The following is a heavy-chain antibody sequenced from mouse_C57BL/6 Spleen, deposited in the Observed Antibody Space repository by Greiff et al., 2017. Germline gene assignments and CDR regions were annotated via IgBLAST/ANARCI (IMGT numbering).Heavy chain of an antibody. J-gene: IGHJ4*01. D-gene: IGHD3-2*02. V-gene: IGHV2-5*01. CDR1: GFSLTSYG. CDR3: AKIGLRPDYYAMDY. Sequence: QVQLQQSGPGLVQPSQSLSITCTVSGFSLTSYGVHWVRQSPGKGLEWLGVIWRGGSTDYNAALMSRLRITKDNSKSQVFFKMNSLQADDTAIYYCAKIGLRPDYYAMDYWGQGTSVTVSS. CDR2: IWRGGST.